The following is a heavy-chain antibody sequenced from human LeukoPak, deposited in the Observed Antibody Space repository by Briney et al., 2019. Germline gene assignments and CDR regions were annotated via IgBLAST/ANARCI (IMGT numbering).Heavy chain of an antibody. J-gene: IGHJ4*02. CDR2: IIPIFGTA. CDR1: GGTFSSYA. Sequence: SVKVSCKASGGTFSSYAISWVRQAPGQGLEWMGGIIPIFGTANYAQKFQGRVTITADESTSTAYMELSSLRSEDTAVYYCAGVFYGDYVGVLDYWGQGTLVTVSS. D-gene: IGHD4-17*01. CDR3: AGVFYGDYVGVLDY. V-gene: IGHV1-69*13.